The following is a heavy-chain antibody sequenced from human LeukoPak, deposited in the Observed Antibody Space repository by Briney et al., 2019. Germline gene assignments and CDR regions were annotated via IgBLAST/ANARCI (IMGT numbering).Heavy chain of an antibody. V-gene: IGHV3-21*01. CDR3: EKSMVRGVITRFDY. CDR2: ISSSSSYI. Sequence: PGGSLRLSCASSVFTFSSYSMNWVRQAPGKGLEWVSSISSSSSYIYYADSVKGRFTISRDNAKNSLYLQMNSLRDEDTAVYYCEKSMVRGVITRFDYWGQGTLVTVSS. CDR1: VFTFSSYS. D-gene: IGHD3-10*01. J-gene: IGHJ4*02.